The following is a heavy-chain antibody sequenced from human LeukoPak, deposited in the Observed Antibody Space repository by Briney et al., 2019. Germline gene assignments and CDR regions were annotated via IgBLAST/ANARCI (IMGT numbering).Heavy chain of an antibody. Sequence: PGGSLRLSCAASGFTFSSYEMNWVRQAPGKGLEWVSYISSSGSTIYYADSVKGRFTISRDNAKNSLYLQMNSLRAGDTAVYYCARDSEGYQLLKGFDYWGQGTLVTVSS. D-gene: IGHD2-2*01. V-gene: IGHV3-48*03. CDR1: GFTFSSYE. CDR3: ARDSEGYQLLKGFDY. J-gene: IGHJ4*02. CDR2: ISSSGSTI.